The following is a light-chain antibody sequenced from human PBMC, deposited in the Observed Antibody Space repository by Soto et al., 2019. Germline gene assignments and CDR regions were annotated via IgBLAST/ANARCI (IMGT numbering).Light chain of an antibody. CDR1: QTINRY. Sequence: DILMTQSPSSLSASVGDRVTITCRAGQTINRYLNWYQQKPGKAPRLLIYAATNLQSGVPSRFSGSGSGTDFTLTIIGLQPEDFATYYCQQSYSILRPTFGGGTKVEIK. CDR2: AAT. V-gene: IGKV1-39*01. CDR3: QQSYSILRPT. J-gene: IGKJ4*01.